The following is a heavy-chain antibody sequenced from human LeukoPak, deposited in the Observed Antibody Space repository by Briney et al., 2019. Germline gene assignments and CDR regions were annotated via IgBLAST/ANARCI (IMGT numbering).Heavy chain of an antibody. CDR3: AKDRNIVAPYFDY. J-gene: IGHJ4*02. CDR2: IYSGGST. CDR1: GFTVSSNY. V-gene: IGHV3-53*01. D-gene: IGHD5-12*01. Sequence: GGSLRLSCAASGFTVSSNYMSWVRQAPGKGLEWVSVIYSGGSTYYADSVKGRFTISRDNSKNTLYLQMNSLRAEDTAVYYCAKDRNIVAPYFDYWGQGTLVTVSS.